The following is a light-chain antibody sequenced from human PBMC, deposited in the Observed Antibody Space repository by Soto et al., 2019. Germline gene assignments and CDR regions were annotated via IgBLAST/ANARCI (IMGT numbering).Light chain of an antibody. CDR3: QQRSNWPIT. CDR2: GTS. Sequence: EIMMSQSPATLSVSPGETASLSCRASQSAGRNYLAWFQHKPGQAPRLLIYGTSNRAPGIPDRFKGSGSGTDFTLTISSLEPEDFALYYCQQRSNWPITFGQGTRLEI. V-gene: IGKV3D-20*02. CDR1: QSAGRNY. J-gene: IGKJ5*01.